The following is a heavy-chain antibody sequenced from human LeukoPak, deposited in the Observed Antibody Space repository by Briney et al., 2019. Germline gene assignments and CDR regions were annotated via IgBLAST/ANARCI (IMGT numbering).Heavy chain of an antibody. D-gene: IGHD6-6*01. J-gene: IGHJ4*02. Sequence: PGGSLRLSCAASGFTFSSYAMSWVRQAPGKGLEWVSAISGSGGSTYYADSVKGRFTISRGNSKNTLYLQMNSLRAEDTAVYYCSGYIAALRGTVWYWGQGTLVTVSS. V-gene: IGHV3-23*01. CDR2: ISGSGGST. CDR3: SGYIAALRGTVWY. CDR1: GFTFSSYA.